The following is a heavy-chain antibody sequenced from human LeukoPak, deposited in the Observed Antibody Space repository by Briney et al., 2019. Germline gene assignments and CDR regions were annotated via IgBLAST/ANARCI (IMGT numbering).Heavy chain of an antibody. CDR1: GGSFSGYY. D-gene: IGHD2-15*01. CDR3: ARAAIVVVVAATWFDP. V-gene: IGHV4-34*01. Sequence: SETLSLTCAVYGGSFSGYYWSWLRQPPGKGLEWIGEINHSGSTNYNPSLKSRVTISVDTSKNQFSLKLSSVTAADTAVYYCARAAIVVVVAATWFDPWGQGTLVTVSS. CDR2: INHSGST. J-gene: IGHJ5*02.